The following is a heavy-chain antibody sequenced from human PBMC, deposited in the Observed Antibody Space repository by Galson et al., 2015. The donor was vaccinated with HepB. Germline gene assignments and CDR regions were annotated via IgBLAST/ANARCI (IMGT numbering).Heavy chain of an antibody. CDR1: GDSVSSCTGA. J-gene: IGHJ4*02. Sequence: CAISGDSVSSCTGAWNWIRQSPSRGLEWLGRTFYRSKWYNDYALSVKSRITISPDTPKNQLSLQLNSVTPEDTAVYYCAKGEYTSSRSFANWGQGTLVTVSS. CDR3: AKGEYTSSRSFAN. CDR2: TFYRSKWYN. D-gene: IGHD6-13*01. V-gene: IGHV6-1*01.